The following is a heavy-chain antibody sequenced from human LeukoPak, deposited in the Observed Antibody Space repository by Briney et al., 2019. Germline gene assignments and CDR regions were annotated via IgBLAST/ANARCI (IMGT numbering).Heavy chain of an antibody. Sequence: GGSLRLSCAASGLTFSSYGMHWVRQAPGKGLEWVAVISYDGSNKYYADSVKGRFTISRDNSKNTLYLQMNSLRAEDTAVYYCAKDDDDGSGSYWVYYYYGMDVWGKGTTVTVSS. V-gene: IGHV3-30*18. D-gene: IGHD3-10*01. CDR1: GLTFSSYG. CDR2: ISYDGSNK. J-gene: IGHJ6*04. CDR3: AKDDDDGSGSYWVYYYYGMDV.